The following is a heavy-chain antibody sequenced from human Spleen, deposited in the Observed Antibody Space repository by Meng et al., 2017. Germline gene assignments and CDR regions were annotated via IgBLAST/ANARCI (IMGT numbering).Heavy chain of an antibody. D-gene: IGHD4-17*01. Sequence: ASVKVSCKASGGTFSSYAISWVRQAPGQGLEWMGIINPSSGNTNYAQKFQGRVTMTRDTSTSTVYMELSSLRSKDTAVYYCARSLTTVTHGPFDYWGRGTLVTVSS. V-gene: IGHV1-46*01. J-gene: IGHJ4*02. CDR1: GGTFSSYA. CDR2: INPSSGNT. CDR3: ARSLTTVTHGPFDY.